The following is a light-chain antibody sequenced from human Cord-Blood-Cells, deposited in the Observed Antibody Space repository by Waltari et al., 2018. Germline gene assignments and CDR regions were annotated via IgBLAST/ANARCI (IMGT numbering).Light chain of an antibody. CDR1: QSVSSSY. J-gene: IGKJ4*01. V-gene: IGKV3D-7*01. Sequence: EIVMTQSPATLSLSPGERATLSCRVSQSVSSSYLSWYQQKPVQAPRLLIYGASTRATGIPARFSGSGSGTDFTLTISSLQPEDFAVYYCQQDYNFFGGGTKVEIK. CDR3: QQDYNF. CDR2: GAS.